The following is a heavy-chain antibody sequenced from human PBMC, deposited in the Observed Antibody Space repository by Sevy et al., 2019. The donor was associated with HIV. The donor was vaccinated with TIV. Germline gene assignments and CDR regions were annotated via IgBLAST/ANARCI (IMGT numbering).Heavy chain of an antibody. J-gene: IGHJ6*02. CDR2: ISDSDDSGADYTI. Sequence: GGSLRLSCTASGFTLSDYYMSWIRQAPGKGLQWISYISDSDDSGADYTIYYADSVKGRFTISRDNAKNSLYLQMSSMRADDTAVYYCARDHVKDGKGGDYYYHAMDVWGRGTTVTVSS. CDR1: GFTLSDYY. D-gene: IGHD3-16*01. CDR3: ARDHVKDGKGGDYYYHAMDV. V-gene: IGHV3-11*01.